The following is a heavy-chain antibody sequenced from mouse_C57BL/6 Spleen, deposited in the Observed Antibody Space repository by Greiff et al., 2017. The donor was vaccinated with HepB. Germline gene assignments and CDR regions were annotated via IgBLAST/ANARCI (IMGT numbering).Heavy chain of an antibody. CDR3: TTKGYGSSEGFAY. J-gene: IGHJ3*01. Sequence: DVKLQESGAELVRPGASVKLSCTASGFNIKDDYMHWVKQRPEQGLEWIGWIDPENGDTEYASKFQGKATITADTSSNTAYLQLSSLTSEDTAVYYCTTKGYGSSEGFAYWGQGTLVTVSA. V-gene: IGHV14-4*01. CDR1: GFNIKDDY. D-gene: IGHD1-1*01. CDR2: IDPENGDT.